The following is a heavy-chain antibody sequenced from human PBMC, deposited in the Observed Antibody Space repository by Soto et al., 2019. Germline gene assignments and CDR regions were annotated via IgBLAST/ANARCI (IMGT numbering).Heavy chain of an antibody. Sequence: GGSLRLSCAASGFTFSSYSMNWVRQAPGKGLEWVSSISSSSSYIYYADSVKGRFTISRDNAKNSLYLQMNSLRAEDTAVYYCARPANYDFCSGYYGGGYYYYYMDVWGKGTTVTVAS. CDR1: GFTFSSYS. J-gene: IGHJ6*03. V-gene: IGHV3-21*01. D-gene: IGHD3-3*01. CDR2: ISSSSSYI. CDR3: ARPANYDFCSGYYGGGYYYYYMDV.